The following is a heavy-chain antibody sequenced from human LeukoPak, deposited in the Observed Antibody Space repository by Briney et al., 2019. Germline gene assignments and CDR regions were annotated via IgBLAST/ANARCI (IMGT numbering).Heavy chain of an antibody. D-gene: IGHD2-2*01. J-gene: IGHJ6*03. CDR2: ISYDGSNK. V-gene: IGHV3-30*18. Sequence: GGSLRLSCAASGFTFSSYGMHWVRQAPGKGLEWVAVISYDGSNKYYADSVKGRFTISRDNSKNTLYLQMNSLRAEDTAVYYCAKDGCSSTSCSGPMNYYYYMDVWGKGTTVTVSS. CDR3: AKDGCSSTSCSGPMNYYYYMDV. CDR1: GFTFSSYG.